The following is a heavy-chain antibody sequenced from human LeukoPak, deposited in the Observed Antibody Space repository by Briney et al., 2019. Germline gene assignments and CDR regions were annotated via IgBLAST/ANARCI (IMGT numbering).Heavy chain of an antibody. J-gene: IGHJ4*02. V-gene: IGHV1-18*01. D-gene: IGHD6-13*01. Sequence: GASVKVSCKASGYTFTSYGISWVRQAPGQGLEWMGWISAYNGNTNYAQKLQGRVTMTTDTSTSTAYMELRSLRSDDTAVYYCARTWKGRGFIAAAVGRMPLGYWGQGTLVTVSS. CDR3: ARTWKGRGFIAAAVGRMPLGY. CDR1: GYTFTSYG. CDR2: ISAYNGNT.